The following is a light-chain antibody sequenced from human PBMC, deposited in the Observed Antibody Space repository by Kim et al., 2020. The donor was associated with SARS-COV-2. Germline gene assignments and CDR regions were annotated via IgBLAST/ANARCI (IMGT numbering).Light chain of an antibody. CDR1: QSLSTH. CDR2: GAS. J-gene: IGKJ4*01. V-gene: IGKV3-15*01. CDR3: HFYNDWPLT. Sequence: LALGESATLSCRASQSLSTHLAWFQQKPGQAPRLLIYGASTRATGIPARFSGSGSGTEFTLTISSLQSEDLAVYYCHFYNDWPLTFGGGTKVDIK.